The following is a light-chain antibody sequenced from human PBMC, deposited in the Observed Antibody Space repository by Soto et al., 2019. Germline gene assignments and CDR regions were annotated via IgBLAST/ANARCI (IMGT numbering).Light chain of an antibody. CDR3: QQYNSYPIT. CDR2: AAS. Sequence: DIQMTQSPSSLSASVGDRVTITCRASQVISSWLAWYQQKPETPPQPLIYAASSLQSGAPSRFSGSGCGTDFPLTISSLQPEDFATYYCQQYNSYPITFGQGTRLEIK. CDR1: QVISSW. V-gene: IGKV1D-16*01. J-gene: IGKJ5*01.